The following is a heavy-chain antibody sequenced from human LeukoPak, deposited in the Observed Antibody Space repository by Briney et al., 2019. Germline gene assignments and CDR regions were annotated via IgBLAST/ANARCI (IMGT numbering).Heavy chain of an antibody. CDR2: VWADSNTR. V-gene: IGHV3-33*08. D-gene: IGHD6-13*01. Sequence: GGSLRLSCAASGFTFSTYSMNWVRQAPGKGLEWVAVVWADSNTRYYVDSVKGRFTISRDNSRNILFLQMSSLRAEDTAVYYCTRDESRRQFDIWGQGTMVTVSS. J-gene: IGHJ3*02. CDR1: GFTFSTYS. CDR3: TRDESRRQFDI.